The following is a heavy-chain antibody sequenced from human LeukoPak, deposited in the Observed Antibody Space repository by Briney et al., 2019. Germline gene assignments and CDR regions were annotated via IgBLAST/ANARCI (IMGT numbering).Heavy chain of an antibody. D-gene: IGHD6-19*01. CDR3: ARFKRAGGWSYFDY. CDR1: GGSISSFH. J-gene: IGHJ4*02. Sequence: SETLSLTCTVSGGSISSFHWSWIRQPPGKGLQWLGYIYYSGNANYNPSLKGRVTISVHTSKNQLSLKLRSVTAADTAVYYCARFKRAGGWSYFDYWGQGTLATVSS. CDR2: IYYSGNA. V-gene: IGHV4-59*01.